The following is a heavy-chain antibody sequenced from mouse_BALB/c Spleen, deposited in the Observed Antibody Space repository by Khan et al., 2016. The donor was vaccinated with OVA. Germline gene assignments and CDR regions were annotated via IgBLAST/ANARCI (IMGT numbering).Heavy chain of an antibody. Sequence: EVQLKESGPGLVKPSQSLSLTCTVTGYSITSDYAWNWIRQLPGNKLEWMGYISSNGSTKYNPTLKSRISITRDTSKNPFFLQLNSVTSEDTARYYCARDGSRYYDAMDYWGQGTSVTVSS. J-gene: IGHJ4*01. CDR2: ISSNGST. D-gene: IGHD2-3*01. CDR1: GYSITSDYA. V-gene: IGHV3-2*02. CDR3: ARDGSRYYDAMDY.